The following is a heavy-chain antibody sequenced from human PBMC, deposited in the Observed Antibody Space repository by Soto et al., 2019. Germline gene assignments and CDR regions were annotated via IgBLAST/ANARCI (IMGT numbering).Heavy chain of an antibody. Sequence: SETLSLTCFVSGGSISSYYWSWIRQPAGKGLEWIGRIYTSGSTNYNPSLKSRVTMSVDTSKNQFSLKLSSVTAADTDVYYCARKLAADPTIYWFDPWGQGTRGIFSS. CDR3: ARKLAADPTIYWFDP. V-gene: IGHV4-4*07. CDR2: IYTSGST. J-gene: IGHJ5*02. CDR1: GGSISSYY. D-gene: IGHD2-2*01.